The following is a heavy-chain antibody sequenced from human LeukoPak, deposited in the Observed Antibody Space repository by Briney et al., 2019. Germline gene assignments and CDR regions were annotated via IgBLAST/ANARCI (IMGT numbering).Heavy chain of an antibody. CDR1: GFTFNNAW. V-gene: IGHV3-15*01. CDR2: IKSKSDDGTT. J-gene: IGHJ4*02. CDR3: TTRWWGDSSDYQDY. D-gene: IGHD3-22*01. Sequence: GGSLRLSCAASGFTFNNAWMSWVRQAPGKGLEWVGRIKSKSDDGTTDYAAPVKGRFTISRDDSKNTLYLQMNSLKTEDTAVYYCTTRWWGDSSDYQDYWGQGALVTVSS.